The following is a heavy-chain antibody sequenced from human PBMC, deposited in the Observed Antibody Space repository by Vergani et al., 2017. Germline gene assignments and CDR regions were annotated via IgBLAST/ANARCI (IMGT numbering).Heavy chain of an antibody. CDR3: ARPVRLRCSSTSCFEDYFDY. CDR2: IRYDGSNK. CDR1: GFTFSSYG. Sequence: QVQLVESGGGVVQPGGSLRLSCAASGFTFSSYGMHWVRQAPGKELEWVAFIRYDGSNKYYADSVKGRFTISRDNSKNTLYLQMNSLRAEDTAVYYCARPVRLRCSSTSCFEDYFDYWGQGTLVTVSS. V-gene: IGHV3-30*02. D-gene: IGHD2-2*01. J-gene: IGHJ4*02.